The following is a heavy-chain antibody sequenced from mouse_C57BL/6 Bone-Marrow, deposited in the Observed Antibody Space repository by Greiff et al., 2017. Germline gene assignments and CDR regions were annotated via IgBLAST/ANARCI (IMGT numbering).Heavy chain of an antibody. CDR1: GYTFTSYG. D-gene: IGHD2-3*01. J-gene: IGHJ3*01. CDR3: ARGGYYDWFAY. Sequence: VQLQQSGAELARPGASVKLSCTASGYTFTSYGISWVKQRTGQGLEWIGEIFPRSGNTYYNEKFKGKATLTADKSSSTAYMELRSLTSEDSAVYFCARGGYYDWFAYWGQGTLVTVSA. V-gene: IGHV1-81*01. CDR2: IFPRSGNT.